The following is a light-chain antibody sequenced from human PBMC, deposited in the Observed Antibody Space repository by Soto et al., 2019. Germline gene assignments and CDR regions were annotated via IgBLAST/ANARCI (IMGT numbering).Light chain of an antibody. Sequence: QSVLTQPPSASGTPGQTVSISCSGSNSNIGRNTVNWFQQVPGTAPKLLIFSTYQRPSGVPDRFSGSKSGTSASLAISGLQSEDDADYYCASWDDSLQGWLFGGGTQLTVL. CDR1: NSNIGRNT. CDR2: STY. CDR3: ASWDDSLQGWL. J-gene: IGLJ2*01. V-gene: IGLV1-44*01.